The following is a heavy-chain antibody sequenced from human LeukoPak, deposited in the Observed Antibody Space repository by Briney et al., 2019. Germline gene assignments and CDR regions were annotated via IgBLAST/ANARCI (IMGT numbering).Heavy chain of an antibody. D-gene: IGHD3-3*01. J-gene: IGHJ6*03. CDR3: ARDVLRFLEYPSYYMDV. CDR1: GYTFTNYG. V-gene: IGHV1-2*02. Sequence: ASVKVSCKASGYTFTNYGISWVRQAPGQGLEWMGWINPNSGGTNYAQKFQGRVTMTRDTSISTAYMELSRLRSDDTAVYYCARDVLRFLEYPSYYMDVWGKGTTVTVSS. CDR2: INPNSGGT.